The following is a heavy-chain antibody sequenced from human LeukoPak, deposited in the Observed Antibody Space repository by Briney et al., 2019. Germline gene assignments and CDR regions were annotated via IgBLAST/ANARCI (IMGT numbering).Heavy chain of an antibody. V-gene: IGHV3-23*01. Sequence: GGSLRLSCAASGFTFSSYAMSWVRQAPGKGLEWVSAISGSGGSTYYADSVKGRFTTSRDNSKNTLYLQMNSPRAEDTAVYYCAKAGYGGNSGFDYWGQGTLVTVSS. D-gene: IGHD4-23*01. J-gene: IGHJ4*02. CDR1: GFTFSSYA. CDR2: ISGSGGST. CDR3: AKAGYGGNSGFDY.